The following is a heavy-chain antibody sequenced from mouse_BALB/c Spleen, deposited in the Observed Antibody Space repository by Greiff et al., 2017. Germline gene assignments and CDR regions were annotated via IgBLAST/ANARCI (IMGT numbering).Heavy chain of an antibody. Sequence: EVKLVESGPELVKPGASVKISCKASGYTFTDYNMHWVKQSHGKSLEWIGYIYPYNGGTGYNQKFKSKATLTGYNSSSAAYMELRSLTSEDSAVYYCARGGDGYPYAMDYWGQGTSVTVSS. CDR1: GYTFTDYN. V-gene: IGHV1S29*02. D-gene: IGHD2-3*01. CDR2: IYPYNGGT. J-gene: IGHJ4*01. CDR3: ARGGDGYPYAMDY.